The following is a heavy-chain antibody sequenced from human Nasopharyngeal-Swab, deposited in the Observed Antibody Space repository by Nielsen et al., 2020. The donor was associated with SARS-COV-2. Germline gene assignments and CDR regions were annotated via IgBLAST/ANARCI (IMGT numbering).Heavy chain of an antibody. CDR1: GFTFSSYS. J-gene: IGHJ6*02. CDR2: ISSSSSYI. Sequence: GESLKISCAASGFTFSSYSMNWVRRAPGKGLEWVSSISSSSSYIYYADSVKGRFTISRDNAKNSLYLQMNSLRAEDTAVYYCARVRVVATTYYYYGMDVWGQGTTVTVSS. CDR3: ARVRVVATTYYYYGMDV. D-gene: IGHD5-12*01. V-gene: IGHV3-21*01.